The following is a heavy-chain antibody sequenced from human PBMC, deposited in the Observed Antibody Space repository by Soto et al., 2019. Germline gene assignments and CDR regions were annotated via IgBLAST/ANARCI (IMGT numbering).Heavy chain of an antibody. CDR3: ARDRNIATSGDWFDS. V-gene: IGHV3-21*06. D-gene: IGHD5-12*01. Sequence: GGSLRLSCVVSGFSFRSYSMNWVRQAPGKGLEWVSSISSSGDYMYYADSVKGRFTIARDNAKNSLYLQMNSLRAEDTAVYYCARDRNIATSGDWFDSWGQGTLVTVSS. CDR2: ISSSGDYM. CDR1: GFSFRSYS. J-gene: IGHJ5*01.